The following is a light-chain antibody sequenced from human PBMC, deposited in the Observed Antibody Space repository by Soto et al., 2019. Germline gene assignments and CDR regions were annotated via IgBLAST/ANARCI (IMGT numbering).Light chain of an antibody. CDR1: QSVSSSS. CDR3: QQYGSSPRT. V-gene: IGKV3-20*01. CDR2: GAS. Sequence: IVLTQSPGTLSLSPGERATLSCRASQSVSSSSLALYQQKPGQAPRLLIYGASNRATDIPDRFSGRGSGTDFTLTISRLEPEDFAVYCWQQYGSSPRTFGQGTKVDIK. J-gene: IGKJ1*01.